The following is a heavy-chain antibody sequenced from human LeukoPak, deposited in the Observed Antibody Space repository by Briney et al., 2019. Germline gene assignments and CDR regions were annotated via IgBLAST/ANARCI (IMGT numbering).Heavy chain of an antibody. J-gene: IGHJ3*02. Sequence: SETLSLTCTVSGGSISSYYWSWIRQPPGKGLEWIGYIYYSGSTNYNPSLKSRVTISVDTSKNQFSLKLSSVTAADTAVYYCARDQSDSSGYSAFDIWGQGTMVTVSS. CDR2: IYYSGST. CDR3: ARDQSDSSGYSAFDI. V-gene: IGHV4-59*01. D-gene: IGHD3-22*01. CDR1: GGSISSYY.